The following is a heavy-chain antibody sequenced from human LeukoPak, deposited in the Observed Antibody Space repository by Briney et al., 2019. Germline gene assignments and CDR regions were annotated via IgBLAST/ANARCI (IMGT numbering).Heavy chain of an antibody. J-gene: IGHJ4*02. Sequence: SETLSLTCTVSGYSISSGYYWGWIRQPPGKGLEWIGSIYHSGSTYYNPSLKSRVTISVDTSKNQFSLKLSSVTAADTAVYYCARSPPHYDILTGYPNGFDYWGQGTLVTVSS. V-gene: IGHV4-38-2*02. D-gene: IGHD3-9*01. CDR3: ARSPPHYDILTGYPNGFDY. CDR2: IYHSGST. CDR1: GYSISSGYY.